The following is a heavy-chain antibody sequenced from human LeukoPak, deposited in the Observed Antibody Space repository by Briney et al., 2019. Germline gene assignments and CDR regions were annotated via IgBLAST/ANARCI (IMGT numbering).Heavy chain of an antibody. V-gene: IGHV3-48*04. CDR1: GFTFSNYN. J-gene: IGHJ4*02. CDR3: AQVVGASI. D-gene: IGHD1-26*01. CDR2: ISTSSNII. Sequence: GGSLRLSCAASGFTFSNYNMNWVRQAPGKGLDWVSYISTSSNIIYYADSVKGRFTISRDNAKNSLYLQMNSLRAEDTAVYYCAQVVGASIWGQGTLVTVSS.